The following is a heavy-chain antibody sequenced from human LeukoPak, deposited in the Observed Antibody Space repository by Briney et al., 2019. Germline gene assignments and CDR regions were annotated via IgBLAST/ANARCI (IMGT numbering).Heavy chain of an antibody. J-gene: IGHJ4*02. D-gene: IGHD2-2*01. CDR3: ARCQYQLLIDY. CDR2: ICYDGSNK. CDR1: GFTFSSYG. V-gene: IGHV3-33*08. Sequence: GGSLRLSCAASGFTFSSYGMHWVRQAPGKGLEWVAVICYDGSNKYYADSVKGRFTISRDNSKNTLYLQMNSLRAEDTAVYYCARCQYQLLIDYWGQGTLVTVSS.